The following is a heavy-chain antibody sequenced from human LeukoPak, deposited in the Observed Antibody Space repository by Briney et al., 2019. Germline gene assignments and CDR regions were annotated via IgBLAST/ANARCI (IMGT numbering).Heavy chain of an antibody. Sequence: GGSLRLSCAASGFIFSSYGMHWVRQAPGKGLEWVAVISYDGSNKYYADSVKGRFTISRDNSKNTLYLQMNSLGAEDTAVYYCAKTGEAWASSNWFDPWGQGTLVTVSS. V-gene: IGHV3-30*18. CDR1: GFIFSSYG. J-gene: IGHJ5*02. CDR2: ISYDGSNK. D-gene: IGHD3-16*01. CDR3: AKTGEAWASSNWFDP.